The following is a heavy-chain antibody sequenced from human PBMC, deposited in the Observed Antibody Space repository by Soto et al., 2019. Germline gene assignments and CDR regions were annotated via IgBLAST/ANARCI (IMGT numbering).Heavy chain of an antibody. CDR2: INHSGST. Sequence: QVQLQQWGAGLLKPSETLSLTCAVYGGSFSGYYWSWLRRPPGKGLGWIGEINHSGSTNYPPSLKSRVTISVDTSKNQFSLKLSSVTAADTAVYYCARGARADVDIVATYHFDYWGQGTLVTVSS. J-gene: IGHJ4*02. CDR1: GGSFSGYY. D-gene: IGHD5-12*01. V-gene: IGHV4-34*01. CDR3: ARGARADVDIVATYHFDY.